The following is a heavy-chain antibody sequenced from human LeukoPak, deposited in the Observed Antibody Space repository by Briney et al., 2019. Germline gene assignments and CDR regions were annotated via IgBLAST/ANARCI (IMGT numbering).Heavy chain of an antibody. V-gene: IGHV4-59*01. D-gene: IGHD6-13*01. Sequence: PSETLSLACTVSGGPLSSYYRSWLRQPPGKGLEWIGYIYYSGSAHYNPSLKRRVTIVVDPSKNQFFLKLSSVDAADTAVYYCGWGWGIAAAGTYWFDPWGQGTLVTVSS. CDR1: GGPLSSYY. CDR2: IYYSGSA. CDR3: GWGWGIAAAGTYWFDP. J-gene: IGHJ5*02.